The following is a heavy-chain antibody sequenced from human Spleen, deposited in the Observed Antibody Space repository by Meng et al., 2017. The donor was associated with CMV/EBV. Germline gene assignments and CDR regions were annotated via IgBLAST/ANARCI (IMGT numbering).Heavy chain of an antibody. J-gene: IGHJ5*02. CDR3: ARVREHTSLGNYWFDP. CDR2: IDHSGKS. V-gene: IGHV4-4*02. D-gene: IGHD3-16*01. Sequence: GAPIPSSMWLTWVRQPPGKGLEWVGEIDHSGKSNSNPSLKSRLTLSLDTSNNHLSLRMTSVTAEDTAIYYCARVREHTSLGNYWFDPWGQGTLVTVSS. CDR1: GAPIPSSMW.